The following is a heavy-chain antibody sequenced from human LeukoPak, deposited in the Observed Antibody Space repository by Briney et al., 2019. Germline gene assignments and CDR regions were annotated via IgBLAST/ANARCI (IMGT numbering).Heavy chain of an antibody. CDR3: ARGGTSYSQAKDVHYYYYYGMDV. V-gene: IGHV1-2*02. D-gene: IGHD2-2*01. CDR1: GYTFTGYY. Sequence: ASVKVSCKASGYTFTGYYMHWVRQAPGQGLEWMGWINPNSGGTNYAQKFQGRVTMTRDTSISTACMELSRLRSDDTAVYYCARGGTSYSQAKDVHYYYYYGMDVWGQGTTVTVSS. CDR2: INPNSGGT. J-gene: IGHJ6*02.